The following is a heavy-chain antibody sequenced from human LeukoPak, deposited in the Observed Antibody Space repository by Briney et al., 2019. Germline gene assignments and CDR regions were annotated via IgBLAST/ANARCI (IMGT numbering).Heavy chain of an antibody. Sequence: GGSLRLPCAASGFTFSTYSMNWVRQAPGKGLEWVSSISTSSSYIYYADSVKGRFTISRDNAKNSLYLQMNSLRAEDTAVYYCARDGSAIAAAGTVDYWSQGTLVTVSS. V-gene: IGHV3-21*01. CDR3: ARDGSAIAAAGTVDY. CDR1: GFTFSTYS. CDR2: ISTSSSYI. D-gene: IGHD6-13*01. J-gene: IGHJ4*02.